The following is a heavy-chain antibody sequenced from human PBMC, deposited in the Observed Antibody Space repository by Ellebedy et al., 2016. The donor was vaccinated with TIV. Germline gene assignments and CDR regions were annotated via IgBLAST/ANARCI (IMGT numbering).Heavy chain of an antibody. D-gene: IGHD2-15*01. J-gene: IGHJ5*02. CDR3: ARGWGCSGGSCYSVSNWFDP. CDR2: ISSSGSTI. CDR1: GFTFSDYY. Sequence: GESLKISCAASGFTFSDYYMSWIRQAPGKGLEWVSYISSSGSTIYYADSVKGRFTISRDNAKNSLYLQMNSLRAEDTAVYYCARGWGCSGGSCYSVSNWFDPWGQGTLVTVSS. V-gene: IGHV3-11*01.